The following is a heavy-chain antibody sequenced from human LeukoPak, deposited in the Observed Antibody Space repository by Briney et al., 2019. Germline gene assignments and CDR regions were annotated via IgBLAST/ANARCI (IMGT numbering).Heavy chain of an antibody. CDR3: TTDRDDFWSGSYPFHH. Sequence: GGSLRLSCAVSGFTFNNAWMNWVRQAPGKGLEWVGRIKSKADGETTDYAAPVKGNFIISRDDSKNTLYLQMNSLKTEDTAVYYCTTDRDDFWSGSYPFHHWGQGTLVTVSS. J-gene: IGHJ1*01. V-gene: IGHV3-15*01. CDR1: GFTFNNAW. CDR2: IKSKADGETT. D-gene: IGHD3-3*01.